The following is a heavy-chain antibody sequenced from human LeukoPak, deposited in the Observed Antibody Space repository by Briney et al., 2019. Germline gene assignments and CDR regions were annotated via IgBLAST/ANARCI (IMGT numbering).Heavy chain of an antibody. CDR1: GYTFTGYY. CDR2: INPNSGGT. D-gene: IGHD2-2*01. Sequence: ASVKVSCKASGYTFTGYYMHWVRQAPGQGLEWMGWINPNSGGTNYAQKFQGRVTMTRDTSISTAYMELSRLRSDDTAVYYCGREGGDVVVPAGGGLMLWGQGTLVTVSS. CDR3: GREGGDVVVPAGGGLML. J-gene: IGHJ1*01. V-gene: IGHV1-2*02.